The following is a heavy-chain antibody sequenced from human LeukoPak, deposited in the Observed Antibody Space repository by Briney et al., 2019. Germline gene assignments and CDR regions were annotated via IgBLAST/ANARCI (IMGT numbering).Heavy chain of an antibody. CDR1: GFTFSNYE. CDR2: ISSSGSTI. D-gene: IGHD3-10*01. Sequence: GGSLRLSCAASGFTFSNYEMNWVRQAPGKGLEWVSYISSSGSTIYYADSVKGRFTISRDNAKNSLYLQMNSLRAEDTAVYYCARDLSRSYYSSNWFDPWGQGTLVIVSS. CDR3: ARDLSRSYYSSNWFDP. J-gene: IGHJ5*02. V-gene: IGHV3-48*03.